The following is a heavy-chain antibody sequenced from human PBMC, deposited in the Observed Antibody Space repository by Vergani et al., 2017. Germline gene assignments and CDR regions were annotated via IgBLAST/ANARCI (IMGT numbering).Heavy chain of an antibody. Sequence: QVQLQESGPGLVKPSQTLSLTCTVSGGSISSGDYYWSWIRQPPGKGLEWIGYIYYSGSTYYNPSLKSRVTISVDTSKNQFSLKLSSVTAADTAVYYCARDTFHFDSENYDDVFDSWGQGTMVIVSS. CDR2: IYYSGST. D-gene: IGHD3-16*01. CDR3: ARDTFHFDSENYDDVFDS. CDR1: GGSISSGDYY. V-gene: IGHV4-30-4*01. J-gene: IGHJ3*02.